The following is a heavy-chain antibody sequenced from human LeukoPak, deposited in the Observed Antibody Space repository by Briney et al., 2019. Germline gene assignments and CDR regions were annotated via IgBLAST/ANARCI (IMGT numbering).Heavy chain of an antibody. D-gene: IGHD3-10*01. V-gene: IGHV1-46*01. CDR1: GYTFTSYY. CDR3: ANYGGWVGGSGSNHAFDI. J-gene: IGHJ3*02. CDR2: INPSGGST. Sequence: ASVKVSCKASGYTFTSYYMHWVRQAPGQGLEWTGIINPSGGSTSYAQKFQGRVTMTRDTSTSTVYMELSSPRSEDTAVYYCANYGGWVGGSGSNHAFDIWGQGTMVTVSS.